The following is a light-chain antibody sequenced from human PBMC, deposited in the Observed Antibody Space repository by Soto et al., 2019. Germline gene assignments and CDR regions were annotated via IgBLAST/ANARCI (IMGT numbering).Light chain of an antibody. Sequence: EIVMTQSPGTLSVSPGERATLSCMASQSVRSNLAWYQQKPGQAPRLLIYGASTRATGIPAGLSGSGSGTEFTLTISSLQSEDVATYYCQKYNSAPLTFGQGTRLVIK. CDR3: QKYNSAPLT. CDR2: GAS. CDR1: QSVRSN. V-gene: IGKV3-15*01. J-gene: IGKJ5*01.